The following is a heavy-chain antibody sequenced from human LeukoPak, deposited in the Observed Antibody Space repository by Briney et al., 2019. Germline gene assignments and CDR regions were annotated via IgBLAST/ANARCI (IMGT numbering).Heavy chain of an antibody. CDR2: IYPGDSDT. J-gene: IGHJ4*02. Sequence: GESLKIPCKGSGYSFTSYWIGWVRQMPGKGLEWMGIIYPGDSDTRYSPSFQGQVTISADKSISTAYLQWSSLKASDTAMYYCARHALGFSYYYDSSGFPPLDYWGQGTLVTVSS. V-gene: IGHV5-51*01. D-gene: IGHD3-22*01. CDR1: GYSFTSYW. CDR3: ARHALGFSYYYDSSGFPPLDY.